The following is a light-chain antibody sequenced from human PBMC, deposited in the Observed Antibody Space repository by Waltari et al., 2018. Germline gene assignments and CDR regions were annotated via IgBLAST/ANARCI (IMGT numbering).Light chain of an antibody. V-gene: IGLV2-14*03. CDR3: SSYISSSTLEL. Sequence: QSAPPQPASVSGSPGQSITISCTGTSSDVGGYNSVPWYQQHPGKPPKLMIYDVSNRPSGFSNLFSGSKSGNTASLTISGLQAEDEADYYCSSYISSSTLELFGGGTSLTVL. J-gene: IGLJ2*01. CDR1: SSDVGGYNS. CDR2: DVS.